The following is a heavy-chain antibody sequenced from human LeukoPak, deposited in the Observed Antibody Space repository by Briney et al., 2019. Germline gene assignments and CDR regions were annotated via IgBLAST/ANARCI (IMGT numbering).Heavy chain of an antibody. J-gene: IGHJ5*02. CDR3: ARLHYNFWSGPNWFDP. Sequence: ASVKASCKASGYTFTSYDINWVRQATGQGLEWMGWMNPNSGNTGYAQKFQGRVTMTRNTSISTAYMELSSLRSEDTAVYYCARLHYNFWSGPNWFDPWGQGTLVTVSS. CDR1: GYTFTSYD. D-gene: IGHD3-3*01. V-gene: IGHV1-8*01. CDR2: MNPNSGNT.